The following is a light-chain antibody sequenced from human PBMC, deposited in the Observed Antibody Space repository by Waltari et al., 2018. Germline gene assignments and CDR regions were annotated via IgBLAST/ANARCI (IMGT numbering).Light chain of an antibody. Sequence: EVAMTQSPATLSVSPGERATLSCRASDNVRYNLAWYQQKPGQAPRLLIHGASTRATGIPARFSGSGSGTEFTLTISSLQSGDIAIYYCQQYNNWPGSFGQGTKVQIK. CDR2: GAS. J-gene: IGKJ1*01. V-gene: IGKV3-15*01. CDR1: DNVRYN. CDR3: QQYNNWPGS.